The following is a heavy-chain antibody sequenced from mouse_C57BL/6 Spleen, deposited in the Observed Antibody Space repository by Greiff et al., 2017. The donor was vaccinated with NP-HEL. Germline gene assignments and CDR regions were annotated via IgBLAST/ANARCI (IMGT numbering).Heavy chain of an antibody. V-gene: IGHV1-82*01. CDR2: IYPGDGDT. D-gene: IGHD2-4*01. CDR1: GYAFSSSW. CDR3: ARWDYDHAMDY. Sequence: QVQLQQSGPELVKPGASVKISCKASGYAFSSSWMNWVKQRPGKGLEWIGRIYPGDGDTNYNGKFKGKATLTADKSSSTAYMQLSSLTSEDSAVYFCARWDYDHAMDYWGQGTSVTVSS. J-gene: IGHJ4*01.